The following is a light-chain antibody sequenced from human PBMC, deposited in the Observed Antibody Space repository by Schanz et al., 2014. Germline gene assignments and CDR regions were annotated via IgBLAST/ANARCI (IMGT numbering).Light chain of an antibody. V-gene: IGLV1-40*01. Sequence: QSVLTQPPSVSGAPGPRVTISCTGSSSNIGAGYDVHWYQQFPGTAPKLLIYGNSNRPSGVSYRFSGSKSGTSATLGITGLQTEDEADYYCCSYSGSSTLYVFGTGTKLTVL. CDR3: CSYSGSSTLYV. CDR1: SSNIGAGYD. CDR2: GNS. J-gene: IGLJ1*01.